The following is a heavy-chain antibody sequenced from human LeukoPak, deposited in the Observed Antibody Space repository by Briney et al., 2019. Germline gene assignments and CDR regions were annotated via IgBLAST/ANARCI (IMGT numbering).Heavy chain of an antibody. J-gene: IGHJ5*02. CDR2: IYYSGST. Sequence: SETLSLTCTVSGGSISSYYWSWIRQPPGKGLEWIGYIYYSGSTNYNPSLKSRVTISVDTSKNQFSLKLSSVTAADTAVYYCARQSPLMNWFDPWGQGTLVTVSS. CDR1: GGSISSYY. V-gene: IGHV4-59*08. CDR3: ARQSPLMNWFDP.